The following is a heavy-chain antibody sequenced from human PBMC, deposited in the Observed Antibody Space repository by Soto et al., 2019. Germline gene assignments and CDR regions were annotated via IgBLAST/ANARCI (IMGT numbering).Heavy chain of an antibody. J-gene: IGHJ4*02. V-gene: IGHV3-23*01. CDR1: GFTFSSYA. D-gene: IGHD3-22*01. CDR2: ISGSGGST. CDR3: AKDPRSGGYYYDSSGYFLDY. Sequence: PGGFLRLSCAASGFTFSSYAMSWVRQAPGKGLEWVSAISGSGGSTYYADSVKGRFTISRDNSKNTLYLQMNSLRAEDTAVYYCAKDPRSGGYYYDSSGYFLDYWGQGTLVTVSS.